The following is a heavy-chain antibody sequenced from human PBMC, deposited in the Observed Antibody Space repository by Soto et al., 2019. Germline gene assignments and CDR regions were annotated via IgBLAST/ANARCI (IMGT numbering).Heavy chain of an antibody. V-gene: IGHV4-34*01. D-gene: IGHD2-8*02. Sequence: QVQLQQWGAGLLKPSETLSLTCAVYGGSFSGYYWTWIRQPPGTGLEWIGEINHSGSTNYNPSLTSRVTISVDTSKNQFSLTLTSVTAAATAVYDCARDKSTGLFDYWGQGTLVTVSS. J-gene: IGHJ4*02. CDR1: GGSFSGYY. CDR2: INHSGST. CDR3: ARDKSTGLFDY.